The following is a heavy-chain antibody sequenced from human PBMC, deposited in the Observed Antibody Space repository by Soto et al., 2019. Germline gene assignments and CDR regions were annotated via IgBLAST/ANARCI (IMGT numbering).Heavy chain of an antibody. CDR1: GFTFSIYA. CDR2: IWDDGRNK. J-gene: IGHJ6*02. CDR3: ARDTAREYYYYYGMDV. V-gene: IGHV3-33*01. Sequence: QVQLVESGGGVVQPGRSLRLSCAASGFTFSIYAMHWVRQAPGKGLEWVAVIWDDGRNKYYADSVKGRFTISRDNSKNTLYLQMISLRAEDTAVYYCARDTAREYYYYYGMDVWGQGTTVTVSS.